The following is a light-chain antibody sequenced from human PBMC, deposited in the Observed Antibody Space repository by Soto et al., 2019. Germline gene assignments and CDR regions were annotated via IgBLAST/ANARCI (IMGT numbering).Light chain of an antibody. V-gene: IGKV3-15*01. CDR3: QQYNNWPPIT. J-gene: IGKJ5*01. CDR2: GAS. Sequence: EIVMTQSPATLSVSPGERATLSCRASQSVASSLAWYQQKPGQAPRLLIYGASTRATGVPARFSGSGSGTKFTLTISSLQSEDFAVYYCQQYNNWPPITFGQGTRLEIK. CDR1: QSVASS.